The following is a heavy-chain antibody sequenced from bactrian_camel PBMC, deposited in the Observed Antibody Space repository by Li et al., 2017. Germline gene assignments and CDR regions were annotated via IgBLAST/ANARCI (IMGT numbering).Heavy chain of an antibody. D-gene: IGHD2*01. CDR1: GFTIASGT. Sequence: HVQLVESGGGSVQPGGSLRLSCAASGFTIASGTMGWFRQAPGKEREGVAAVYAGDMTAYADSVQGRFTISLDDAKNTLFLQMNSLKPEDTAMYYCAAGQATRRIWYPFETKAYTYWGQGTQVTVS. J-gene: IGHJ4*01. CDR2: VYAGDMT. CDR3: AAGQATRRIWYPFETKAYTY. V-gene: IGHV3S55*01.